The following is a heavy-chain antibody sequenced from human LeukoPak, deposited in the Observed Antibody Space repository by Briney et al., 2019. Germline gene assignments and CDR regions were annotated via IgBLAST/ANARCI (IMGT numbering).Heavy chain of an antibody. CDR3: AGPYCSSTSCSKSRWFDP. Sequence: TSETLSLTCAVSGYSISSGYYWGWIRPPPGKGLEWIGTIYHSGSTYYNPSLKSRVTISVDTSKNQFSLTLSSVTAADTAVYYCAGPYCSSTSCSKSRWFDPWGQGTLVTVSS. D-gene: IGHD2-2*01. V-gene: IGHV4-38-2*01. J-gene: IGHJ5*02. CDR2: IYHSGST. CDR1: GYSISSGYY.